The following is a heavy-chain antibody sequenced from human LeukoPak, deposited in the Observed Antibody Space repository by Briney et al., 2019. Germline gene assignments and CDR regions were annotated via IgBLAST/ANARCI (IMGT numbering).Heavy chain of an antibody. CDR1: GFTFDDYA. CDR3: ARDTRIVVVPAAYYYYMDV. Sequence: GGSLRLSCAASGFTFDDYAMHWVRQAPGKGLEWVSGISWNSGSIGYADSVKGRFTISRDNAKNSLYLQMNSLRAEDTAVYYCARDTRIVVVPAAYYYYMDVWGKGTTVTVSS. J-gene: IGHJ6*03. D-gene: IGHD2-2*01. V-gene: IGHV3-9*01. CDR2: ISWNSGSI.